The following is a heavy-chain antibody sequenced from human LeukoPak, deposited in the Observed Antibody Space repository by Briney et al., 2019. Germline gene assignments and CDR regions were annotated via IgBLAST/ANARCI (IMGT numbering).Heavy chain of an antibody. V-gene: IGHV3-7*01. J-gene: IGHJ4*02. CDR2: INQDGSEK. D-gene: IGHD1-26*01. CDR1: RFTFSRYW. CDR3: VRGGSRGDY. Sequence: GGSLRLSCAASRFTFSRYWMSWVRQAPGKGLEWVANINQDGSEKSYVDSVKGRFTISRDNAKNSLYLEMNSLRVEDTALHYCVRGGSRGDYWGQGTLVIVSS.